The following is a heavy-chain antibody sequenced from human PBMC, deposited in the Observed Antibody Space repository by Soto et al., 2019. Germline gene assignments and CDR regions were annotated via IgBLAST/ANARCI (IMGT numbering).Heavy chain of an antibody. J-gene: IGHJ4*02. CDR2: IIPVFGTG. D-gene: IGHD5-18*01. V-gene: IGHV1-69*06. CDR3: ARVGGTGGYTYGLDY. CDR1: GGTFSSYA. Sequence: SVKVSCKASGGTFSSYAISWVRQAPGQGLEWMGGIIPVFGTGIYAQKFQGRVTITADKSTNAAYMELSSLRSEDTAVYFCARVGGTGGYTYGLDYWGQGTLVTVSS.